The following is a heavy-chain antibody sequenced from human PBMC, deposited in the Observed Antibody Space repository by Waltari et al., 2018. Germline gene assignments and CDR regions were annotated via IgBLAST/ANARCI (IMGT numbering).Heavy chain of an antibody. D-gene: IGHD3-3*01. Sequence: EVQLVESGGGLVKPGGSLTLSCAASGFTFSNAWMSWVRQAPGKGLEWVGRIKSKTDGGTTDYAAPVKGRFTISRDDSKNTLYLQMNSLKTEDTAVYYCTTERFPASFDYWGQGTLVTVSS. J-gene: IGHJ4*02. V-gene: IGHV3-15*01. CDR2: IKSKTDGGTT. CDR1: GFTFSNAW. CDR3: TTERFPASFDY.